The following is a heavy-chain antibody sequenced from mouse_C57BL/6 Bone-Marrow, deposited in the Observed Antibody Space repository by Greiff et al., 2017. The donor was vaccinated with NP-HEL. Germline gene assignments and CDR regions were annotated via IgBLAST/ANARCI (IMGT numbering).Heavy chain of an antibody. V-gene: IGHV5-12*01. CDR3: ARPPLGYYGSSSFAY. CDR2: ISNGGGST. CDR1: GFTFSDYY. D-gene: IGHD1-1*01. Sequence: EVKVEESGGGLVQPGGSLKLSCAASGFTFSDYYMYWVRQTPEKRLEWVAYISNGGGSTYYPDTVKGRFTISRDNAKNTLYLQMSRLKSEDTAMYYCARPPLGYYGSSSFAYWGQGTLVTVSA. J-gene: IGHJ3*01.